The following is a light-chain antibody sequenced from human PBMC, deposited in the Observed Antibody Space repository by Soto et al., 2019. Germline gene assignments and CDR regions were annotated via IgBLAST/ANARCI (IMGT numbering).Light chain of an antibody. V-gene: IGKV3-11*01. CDR1: QSVSSY. J-gene: IGKJ5*01. CDR3: QQHNNWPPAIT. CDR2: DAS. Sequence: EIVLTQSPATLSLSPGQRSTFSCRASQSVSSYLAWYQQNPGQPHRLLIYDASTRATGIPSRFSGSGSRTDFTPTISSLEPEDFAVYYCQQHNNWPPAITFGQGPRLEIK.